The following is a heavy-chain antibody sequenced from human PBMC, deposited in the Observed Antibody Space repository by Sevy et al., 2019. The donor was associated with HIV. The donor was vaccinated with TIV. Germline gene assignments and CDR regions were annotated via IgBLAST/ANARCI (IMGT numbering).Heavy chain of an antibody. J-gene: IGHJ6*02. D-gene: IGHD3-16*02. CDR2: MSYNGNKK. Sequence: GGSLRLSCAASGFSFSRSPMHWVRQAPGKGLEWVAVMSYNGNKKYNGDSVKGRFTISRDDSRSMLYLQMNSLGPEDTAVYYCAREGVLIGGVIVSYGMDVWGQGTTVTVSS. CDR3: AREGVLIGGVIVSYGMDV. V-gene: IGHV3-30*04. CDR1: GFSFSRSP.